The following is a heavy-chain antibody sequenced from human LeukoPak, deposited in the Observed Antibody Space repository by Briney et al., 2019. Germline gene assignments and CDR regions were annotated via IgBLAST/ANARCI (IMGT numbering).Heavy chain of an antibody. CDR3: ARLAGSYPGSPFDY. D-gene: IGHD1-26*01. CDR1: AYRFANYW. Sequence: GESLKISCKGSAYRFANYWIGWVSQMPGKGLEWMGIIYPGDSDTRYSPSFEGQVTISADKSISTAYLQWSGLKASDSALYYCARLAGSYPGSPFDYWGQGTLVTVSS. V-gene: IGHV5-51*01. J-gene: IGHJ4*02. CDR2: IYPGDSDT.